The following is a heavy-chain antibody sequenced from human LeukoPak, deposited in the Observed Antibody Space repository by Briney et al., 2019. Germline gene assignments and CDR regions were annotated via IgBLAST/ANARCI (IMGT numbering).Heavy chain of an antibody. D-gene: IGHD6-13*01. CDR3: ARVTGYVMEDYFDY. J-gene: IGHJ4*02. CDR1: GYSISGGYY. Sequence: SETLSLTCTVSGYSISGGYYWGWIRQPPGKGLEWIGSIYHSGRTFYNPSLKSRVTISVDTSKNQFSLKLSSVTAADTAVYYCARVTGYVMEDYFDYWGQGTLVTVSS. V-gene: IGHV4-38-2*02. CDR2: IYHSGRT.